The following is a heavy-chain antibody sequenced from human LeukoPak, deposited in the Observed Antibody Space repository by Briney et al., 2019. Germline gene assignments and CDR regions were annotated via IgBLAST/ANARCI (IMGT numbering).Heavy chain of an antibody. D-gene: IGHD5-18*01. CDR2: IYYSGST. CDR3: ARYTVDTAMVRRVGFDY. J-gene: IGHJ4*02. CDR1: GGSISSYY. V-gene: IGHV4-59*08. Sequence: SETLSLTCTVSGGSISSYYWSWIRQPPGEGLEWIGYIYYSGSTNYNPSLKSRVTISVDTSKNQFSLKLSSVTAADTAVYYCARYTVDTAMVRRVGFDYWGQGTLVTVSS.